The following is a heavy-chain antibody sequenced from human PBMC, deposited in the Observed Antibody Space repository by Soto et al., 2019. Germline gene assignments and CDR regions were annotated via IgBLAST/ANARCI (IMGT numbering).Heavy chain of an antibody. D-gene: IGHD3-3*01. CDR3: ARDPDYDFWSGHPDY. Sequence: GGSLRLSCAASGFTFSSYSMNWVRQAPGKGLEWVSYISSSSSTIYYADSVKGRFTISRDNAKNSLYLQMNSLRAEDTAVYYCARDPDYDFWSGHPDYWGQGTLVPVSS. V-gene: IGHV3-48*01. CDR2: ISSSSSTI. CDR1: GFTFSSYS. J-gene: IGHJ4*02.